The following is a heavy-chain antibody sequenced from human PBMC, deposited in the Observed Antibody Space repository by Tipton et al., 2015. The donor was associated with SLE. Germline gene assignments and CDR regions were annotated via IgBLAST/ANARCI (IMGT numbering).Heavy chain of an antibody. CDR1: GFTFSSYA. D-gene: IGHD2-21*01. CDR2: ISGSGGST. J-gene: IGHJ4*02. CDR3: AKGGSSYCGADCYSNY. V-gene: IGHV3-23*01. Sequence: LSLTCAASGFTFSSYAMSWVRQAPGKGLEWVSAISGSGGSTYYPDSVKGRFTISRDNSKNALYLQMNSLRAEDTAVYYCAKGGSSYCGADCYSNYWGQGTLVTVSS.